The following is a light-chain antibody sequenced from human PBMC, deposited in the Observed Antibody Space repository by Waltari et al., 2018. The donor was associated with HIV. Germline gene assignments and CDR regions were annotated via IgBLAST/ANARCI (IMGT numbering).Light chain of an antibody. V-gene: IGLV1-47*01. CDR2: GIN. CDR1: NSNVGISY. J-gene: IGLJ3*02. CDR3: AAWDYSLSGWV. Sequence: QSVLTQPPSASGTPGQRVTISCSGSNSNVGISYVYWYQQRPGTTPNPVIYGINQRPSGVPDRFSGSKSGTSVSLVISGIRSEDEADYYCAAWDYSLSGWVFGGGTKLTVL.